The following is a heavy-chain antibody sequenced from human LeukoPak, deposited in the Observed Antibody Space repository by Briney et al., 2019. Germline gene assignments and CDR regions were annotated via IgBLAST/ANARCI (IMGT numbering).Heavy chain of an antibody. Sequence: NTSETLSLTCTVSGGSISSYYWSWIRQPPGKGLEWIGYIYYSGSTNYNPSLKRRVTISVDTSKNQFSLKLSSVTAADTAVYYCASPLAVRGNAFDIWGRGTMVTVSS. CDR3: ASPLAVRGNAFDI. CDR1: GGSISSYY. CDR2: IYYSGST. V-gene: IGHV4-59*12. J-gene: IGHJ3*02.